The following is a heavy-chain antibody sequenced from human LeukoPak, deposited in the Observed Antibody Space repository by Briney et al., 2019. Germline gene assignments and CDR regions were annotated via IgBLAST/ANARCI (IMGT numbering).Heavy chain of an antibody. Sequence: ASVKVSCKASGYTFTSYGISWVRQAPGQGLEWMGWITAYNGNTNYAQKLQGRVTMTTDTYTRTAYMELRSLRSDDTAVYYCARGVLGGYSGYDMGKFNFWGQGTLVTVSS. D-gene: IGHD5-12*01. V-gene: IGHV1-18*01. J-gene: IGHJ4*02. CDR3: ARGVLGGYSGYDMGKFNF. CDR1: GYTFTSYG. CDR2: ITAYNGNT.